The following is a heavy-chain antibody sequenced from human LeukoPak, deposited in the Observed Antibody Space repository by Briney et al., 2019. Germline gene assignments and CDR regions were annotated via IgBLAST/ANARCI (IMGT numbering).Heavy chain of an antibody. Sequence: GGSLRLSCAASGFTFSSYAMSWVRQAPGKGLEWVSAISGSGGSTYYADSVKGRFSISRDNPKNTLYLQMNSLRAEDTAVYYCAKDINLGVVMGAFDIWGQGTMVTVSS. CDR3: AKDINLGVVMGAFDI. CDR2: ISGSGGST. CDR1: GFTFSSYA. V-gene: IGHV3-23*01. J-gene: IGHJ3*02. D-gene: IGHD3-3*01.